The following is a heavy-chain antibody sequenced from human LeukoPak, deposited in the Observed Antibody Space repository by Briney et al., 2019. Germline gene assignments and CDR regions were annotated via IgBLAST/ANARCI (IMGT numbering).Heavy chain of an antibody. J-gene: IGHJ3*02. CDR2: ISSSSSYI. CDR1: GFTFSSYS. Sequence: KPGGSLRLSCAASGFTFSSYSMNWVRQAPGKGLEWVSSISSSSSYIYYADSVKGRFTISRDNAKNSLYLQMNSLRAEDTAVYYCASSRCSSTSCPNIDAFDIWGQGTMVTVSS. CDR3: ASSRCSSTSCPNIDAFDI. D-gene: IGHD2-2*01. V-gene: IGHV3-21*01.